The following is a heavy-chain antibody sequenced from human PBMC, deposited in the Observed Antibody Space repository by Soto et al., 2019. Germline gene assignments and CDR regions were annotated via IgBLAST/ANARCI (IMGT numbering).Heavy chain of an antibody. D-gene: IGHD1-7*01. V-gene: IGHV1-2*02. Sequence: GASVKVSCKASGYTFTGYYMHWVRQAPGQGLEWMGWINPNSGGTNYAQKFQGRVTMTRDTSISTAYMELSRLRSDDTAVYYCARWTSITGTTIVYWFDPWGQGTLVTVSS. CDR1: GYTFTGYY. CDR3: ARWTSITGTTIVYWFDP. CDR2: INPNSGGT. J-gene: IGHJ5*02.